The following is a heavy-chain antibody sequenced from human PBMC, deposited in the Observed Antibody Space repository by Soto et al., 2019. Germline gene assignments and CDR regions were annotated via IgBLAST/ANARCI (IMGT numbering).Heavy chain of an antibody. CDR1: GGSFSGYY. D-gene: IGHD5-12*01. CDR3: ARGYSGYDWLGYYYYGMDV. J-gene: IGHJ6*02. CDR2: INHSGST. V-gene: IGHV4-34*01. Sequence: PSETLSLTCAVYGGSFSGYYWSWIRQPPGKGLEWIGEINHSGSTNYNPSLKGRVTISVDTSKNQFSLKLSSVTAADTAVYYCARGYSGYDWLGYYYYGMDVWGQGTTVTVSS.